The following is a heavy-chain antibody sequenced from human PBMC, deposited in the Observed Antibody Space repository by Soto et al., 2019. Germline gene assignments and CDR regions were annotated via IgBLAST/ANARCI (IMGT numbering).Heavy chain of an antibody. J-gene: IGHJ6*03. V-gene: IGHV4-39*01. CDR2: IYYSGST. D-gene: IGHD5-12*01. CDR1: GGSISSSSYY. Sequence: SETLSLTCTVSGGSISSSSYYWGWIRQPPGKGLEWIGSIYYSGSTYYNPSLKSRVTTSVDTSKNQFSLKLSSVTAADTAVYYCARQPATRDYYYYMDVWGKGTTVTVSS. CDR3: ARQPATRDYYYYMDV.